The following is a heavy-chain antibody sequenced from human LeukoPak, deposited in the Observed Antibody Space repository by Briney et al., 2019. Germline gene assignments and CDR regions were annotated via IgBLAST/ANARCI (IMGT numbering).Heavy chain of an antibody. J-gene: IGHJ5*02. V-gene: IGHV4-59*01. D-gene: IGHD3-22*01. Sequence: SETLSLTCTVSGDSISSDYWSWIRQAPGKGLEWIGYIYYSGSTNYNPSLKSRVTISVDTSKNQFSLKLSSVTAADTAVYYCARDNYYDSSGYYLGRTWFDPWGQGTLVTVSS. CDR2: IYYSGST. CDR1: GDSISSDY. CDR3: ARDNYYDSSGYYLGRTWFDP.